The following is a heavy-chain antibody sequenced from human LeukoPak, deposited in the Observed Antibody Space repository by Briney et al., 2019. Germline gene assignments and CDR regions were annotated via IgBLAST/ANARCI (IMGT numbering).Heavy chain of an antibody. CDR1: GYTFTSYA. CDR3: ARGDYYDSSGYYPLPSLDY. J-gene: IGHJ4*02. CDR2: INAGNGNT. D-gene: IGHD3-22*01. V-gene: IGHV1-3*01. Sequence: ASVKVSCKASGYTFTSYAMHWVRQAPGQRLEWMGWINAGNGNTKYSQKFQGRVTITRDTSASTAYMELSSLRSEDTAVYYCARGDYYDSSGYYPLPSLDYWGQGTLVTVSS.